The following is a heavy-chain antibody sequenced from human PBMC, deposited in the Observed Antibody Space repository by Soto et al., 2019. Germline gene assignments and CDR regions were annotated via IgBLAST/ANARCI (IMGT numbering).Heavy chain of an antibody. CDR2: IIPIFGTA. CDR3: AGANGGATGTWYFDL. V-gene: IGHV1-69*01. J-gene: IGHJ2*01. Sequence: QVQLVQSGAEVKKPGSSVKVSCKASGGTFGSYAISWVRQAPGQGLEWMGGIIPIFGTANYAQKFQGRVTITADESTSTAYMELSSLRSEDTAVYYCAGANGGATGTWYFDLWGRGTLVTVSS. CDR1: GGTFGSYA. D-gene: IGHD1-26*01.